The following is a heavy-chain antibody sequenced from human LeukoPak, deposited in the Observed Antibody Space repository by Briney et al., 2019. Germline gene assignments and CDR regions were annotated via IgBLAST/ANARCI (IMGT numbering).Heavy chain of an antibody. D-gene: IGHD3-22*01. J-gene: IGHJ6*02. V-gene: IGHV3-48*03. CDR2: ISSGGSTI. Sequence: GGSLRLSCAASGFTFSSYEMNWVRQAPGKGLEWVSHISSGGSTIYYADSVKGRFTVSRDNAKNSLHLQMDSLRAEDTAVYYCTKHITTDATTPFYYGMDVWGQGTTVTVSS. CDR3: TKHITTDATTPFYYGMDV. CDR1: GFTFSSYE.